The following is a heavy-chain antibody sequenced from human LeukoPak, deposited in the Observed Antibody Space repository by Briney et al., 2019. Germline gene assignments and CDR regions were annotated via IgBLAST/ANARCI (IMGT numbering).Heavy chain of an antibody. V-gene: IGHV4-61*01. CDR3: AADHGRYEGGFGL. D-gene: IGHD5-12*01. CDR2: VHTSAT. Sequence: SEPLSLTCTVSGGSVSSGSFYWSWIRQPPGKGLEDIGYVHTSATTYNPSLRSRPPISVDTSENQLCLKLSSVTASDTAVYYCAADHGRYEGGFGLWGQGTMVTVSS. CDR1: GGSVSSGSFY. J-gene: IGHJ3*01.